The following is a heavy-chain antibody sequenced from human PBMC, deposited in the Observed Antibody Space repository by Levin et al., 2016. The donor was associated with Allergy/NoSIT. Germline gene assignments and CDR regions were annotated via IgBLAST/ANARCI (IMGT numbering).Heavy chain of an antibody. CDR3: ARDQVQDLYYYMDV. J-gene: IGHJ6*03. CDR1: GFTFSSYS. Sequence: GESLKISCAASGFTFSSYSMNWVRQAPGKGLEWVSSISSSSSYIYYADSVKGRFTISRDNAKNSLYLQMNSLRAEDTAVYYCARDQVQDLYYYMDVWGKGTTVTVSS. CDR2: ISSSSSYI. V-gene: IGHV3-21*01. D-gene: IGHD1-1*01.